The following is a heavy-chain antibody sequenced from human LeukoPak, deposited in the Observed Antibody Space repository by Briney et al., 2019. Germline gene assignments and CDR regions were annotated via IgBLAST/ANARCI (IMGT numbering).Heavy chain of an antibody. D-gene: IGHD6-13*01. CDR1: GYSFTSYW. Sequence: GESLKISCKGSGYSFTSYWIGWVRQMPGKGLGWMGIIYPGDSDTRYSPSFQGQVTISADKSISTAYLQWSSLKASDTAMYYWARRGYSSSWYYFDCWGQGTLVSVSS. J-gene: IGHJ4*02. V-gene: IGHV5-51*01. CDR2: IYPGDSDT. CDR3: ARRGYSSSWYYFDC.